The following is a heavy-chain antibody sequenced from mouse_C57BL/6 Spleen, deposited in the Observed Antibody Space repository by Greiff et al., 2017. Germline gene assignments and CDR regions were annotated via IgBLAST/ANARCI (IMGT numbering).Heavy chain of an antibody. J-gene: IGHJ2*01. Sequence: EVQLQQSGPELVKPGASVKISCKASGYTFTDYYMNWVKQSHGKSLEWIGDINPNNGGTSYNQKFKGKATLTVDKSSSTAYMELRSLTSEDSAVYYCAREVDGYDWGQGTTLTVSS. CDR3: AREVDGYD. V-gene: IGHV1-26*01. CDR1: GYTFTDYY. D-gene: IGHD2-3*01. CDR2: INPNNGGT.